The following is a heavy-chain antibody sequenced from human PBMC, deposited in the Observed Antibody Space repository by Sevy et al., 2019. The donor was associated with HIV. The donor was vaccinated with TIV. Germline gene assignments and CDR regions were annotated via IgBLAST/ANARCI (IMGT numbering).Heavy chain of an antibody. J-gene: IGHJ4*02. CDR3: ATGLPGEYVDCSSCYSDYFAY. Sequence: ASVQVSCKVSGYTLIEFSMHWVRQAPGKGLEWMGGFDPEDGETIYAQRLQGRVTMTEDTSTDTAYMELRSLRSEDTAVYYCATGLPGEYVDCSSCYSDYFAYWGQGTLVTVSS. CDR1: GYTLIEFS. D-gene: IGHD2-15*01. V-gene: IGHV1-24*01. CDR2: FDPEDGET.